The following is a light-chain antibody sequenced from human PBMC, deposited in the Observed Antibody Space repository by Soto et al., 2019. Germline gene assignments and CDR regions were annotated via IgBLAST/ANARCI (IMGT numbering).Light chain of an antibody. V-gene: IGKV3-20*01. Sequence: EFVLTQSPGTLSLSPGERATLSCRVSQTVRNNYLAWYQQKPGQAPRLLIYGASSRATGIPDRFSGSGSGTDFTLTISRLEPEDFAVYYCQQYGSSPWTFGQGTKVDIK. CDR2: GAS. CDR1: QTVRNNY. J-gene: IGKJ1*01. CDR3: QQYGSSPWT.